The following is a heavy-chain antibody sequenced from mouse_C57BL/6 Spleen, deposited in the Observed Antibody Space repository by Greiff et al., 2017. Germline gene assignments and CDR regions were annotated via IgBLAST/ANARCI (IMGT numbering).Heavy chain of an antibody. Sequence: QVQLKESGPGLVQPSQSLSITCPVSGFSLTSYGVHWVRQSPGKGLEWLGVIWSGGSTDYNAAFISRLSISKDNSKSQVFFKMNSLQADDTAIYYCARDSSGYWFAYWGQGTLVTVSA. D-gene: IGHD3-2*02. CDR2: IWSGGST. CDR3: ARDSSGYWFAY. V-gene: IGHV2-2*01. CDR1: GFSLTSYG. J-gene: IGHJ3*01.